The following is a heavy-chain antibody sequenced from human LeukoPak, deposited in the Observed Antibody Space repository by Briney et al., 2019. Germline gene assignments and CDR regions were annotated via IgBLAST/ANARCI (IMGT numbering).Heavy chain of an antibody. J-gene: IGHJ3*02. CDR1: GYTFTSYY. CDR2: INPSGGST. V-gene: IGHV1-46*01. Sequence: ASVKVSCKASGYTFTSYYMHWVRQAPGQGLEWMGIINPSGGSTSYAQKFQGRVTMTRDMSTSTAYVELSSLRSEDTAVYYCARAGGWARLQAFDIWGQGTMVTVSS. CDR3: ARAGGWARLQAFDI. D-gene: IGHD4-11*01.